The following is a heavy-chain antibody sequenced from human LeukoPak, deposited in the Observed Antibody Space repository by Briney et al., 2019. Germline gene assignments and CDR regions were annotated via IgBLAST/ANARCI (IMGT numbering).Heavy chain of an antibody. CDR3: AIIDYYDSSGYYLDY. J-gene: IGHJ4*02. Sequence: PGGSLRLSCAASGFTVSSNYMSWVRQAPGKGLEWVSVIYSGGSTYYADAVKGRFIISRDNSKKTLYLQMNSLRAEDTAVYYCAIIDYYDSSGYYLDYWGQGTLVTVSS. CDR2: IYSGGST. CDR1: GFTVSSNY. V-gene: IGHV3-53*01. D-gene: IGHD3-22*01.